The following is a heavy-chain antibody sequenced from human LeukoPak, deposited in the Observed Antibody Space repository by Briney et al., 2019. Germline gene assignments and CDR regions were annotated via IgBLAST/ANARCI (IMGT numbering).Heavy chain of an antibody. D-gene: IGHD6-19*01. CDR2: IYNSGANT. CDR3: ARDESKYSSGWYWFDP. J-gene: IGHJ5*02. V-gene: IGHV4-59*01. Sequence: SETLSLTCSVSGGSISTYYWSWMRQSPEKGLEWIGHIYNSGANTNYNPSLKSRVTISVDTSKNEFSLKLSSVTAADTAVYYCARDESKYSSGWYWFDPWGQGTLVTVSS. CDR1: GGSISTYY.